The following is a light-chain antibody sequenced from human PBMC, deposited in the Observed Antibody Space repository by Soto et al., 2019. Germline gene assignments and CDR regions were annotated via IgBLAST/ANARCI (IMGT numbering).Light chain of an antibody. CDR1: QTISNSY. CDR2: GAS. Sequence: EIVLTQSPGTLSLSPGERATLSCRASQTISNSYSAWYQQKPGQAPRLLIYGASTRATGIPERFSGSGSGTDFTLTISRLEPGDFAVYYCQVYGDSSPTFCQGTKVEIK. J-gene: IGKJ1*01. V-gene: IGKV3-20*01. CDR3: QVYGDSSPT.